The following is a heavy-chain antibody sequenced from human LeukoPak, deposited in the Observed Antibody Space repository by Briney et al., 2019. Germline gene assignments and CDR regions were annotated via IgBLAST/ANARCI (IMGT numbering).Heavy chain of an antibody. J-gene: IGHJ5*02. CDR3: ARDRITMIVS. CDR2: ISSSGDYI. V-gene: IGHV3-21*01. D-gene: IGHD3-22*01. Sequence: GRSLRLSCAASGFTFNNYIMNWVRQAPGKGLEWVSSISSSGDYIYYADSVKGRFTISRDNAKNSLYLQMNSLRAEDTAVYYCARDRITMIVSWGQGTLVTVSS. CDR1: GFTFNNYI.